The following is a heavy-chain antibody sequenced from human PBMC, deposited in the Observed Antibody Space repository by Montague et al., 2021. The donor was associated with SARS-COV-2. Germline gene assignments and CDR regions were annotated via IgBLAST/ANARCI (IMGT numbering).Heavy chain of an antibody. Sequence: SETLSLTCSVSGHSISSYYWSWIRQSPGKGLEWIGHIYHSGGTIYNPSLNRRVTISLDTSKNQFSLKLTTVTAADTALYHCARGYSSSYYGARWFDPWGQETLVTVSS. D-gene: IGHD6-13*01. V-gene: IGHV4-59*01. J-gene: IGHJ5*02. CDR2: IYHSGGT. CDR1: GHSISSYY. CDR3: ARGYSSSYYGARWFDP.